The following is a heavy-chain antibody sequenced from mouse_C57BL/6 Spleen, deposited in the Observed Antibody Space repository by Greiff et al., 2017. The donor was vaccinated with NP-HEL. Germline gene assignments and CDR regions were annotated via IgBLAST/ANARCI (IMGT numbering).Heavy chain of an antibody. J-gene: IGHJ2*01. CDR1: GYSITSGYY. V-gene: IGHV3-6*01. CDR2: ISYDGSN. CDR3: ARSYYDYDYFDY. Sequence: ESGPGLVKPSQSLSLTCSVTGYSITSGYYWNWIRQFPGNKLEWMGYISYDGSNNYNPSLKNRISITRDTSKNQFFLKLNSVTTEDTATYYCARSYYDYDYFDYWGQGTTLTVSS. D-gene: IGHD2-4*01.